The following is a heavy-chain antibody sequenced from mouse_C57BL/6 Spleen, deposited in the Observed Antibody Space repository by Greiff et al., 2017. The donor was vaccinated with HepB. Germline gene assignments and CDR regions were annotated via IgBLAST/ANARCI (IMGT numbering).Heavy chain of an antibody. J-gene: IGHJ2*01. CDR1: GYSITSGYY. Sequence: VQLKQSGPGLVKPSQSLSLTCSVTGYSITSGYYWNWIRQFPGNKLEWMGYISYDGSNNYNPSLKNRISITRDTSKNQFFLKLNSVTTEDTATYYCARDRVTTPFDYWGQGTTLTVSS. D-gene: IGHD2-3*01. CDR2: ISYDGSN. CDR3: ARDRVTTPFDY. V-gene: IGHV3-6*01.